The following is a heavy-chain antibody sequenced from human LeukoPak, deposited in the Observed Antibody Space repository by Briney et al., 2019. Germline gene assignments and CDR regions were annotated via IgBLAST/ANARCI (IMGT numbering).Heavy chain of an antibody. CDR2: IYYSGST. V-gene: IGHV4-39*01. Sequence: SETLSLTCTVSGGSISSSNYYWGCIRQPPGKGLEWIGSIYYSGSTYYNPSLKSRVTISVDTSKNQFSLKLSSVTAADTAVYYCARLTIYASGEDSWGQGTLVTVSS. J-gene: IGHJ4*02. CDR3: ARLTIYASGEDS. CDR1: GGSISSSNYY. D-gene: IGHD2/OR15-2a*01.